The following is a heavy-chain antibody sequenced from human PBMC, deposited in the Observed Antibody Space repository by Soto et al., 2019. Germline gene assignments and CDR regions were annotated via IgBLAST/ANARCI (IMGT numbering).Heavy chain of an antibody. J-gene: IGHJ4*02. CDR3: ARPKQSYSYGIDY. CDR2: IYSSGST. CDR1: GGSISSNRYY. V-gene: IGHV4-39*01. D-gene: IGHD5-18*01. Sequence: SETLSLTCPVSGGSISSNRYYWGWIRQPPGKGLEWLGNIYSSGSTYYNPSLKSRVTISVDTSKNQFSLKLSAVTAADTSVYYCARPKQSYSYGIDYWGQGTLVTVSS.